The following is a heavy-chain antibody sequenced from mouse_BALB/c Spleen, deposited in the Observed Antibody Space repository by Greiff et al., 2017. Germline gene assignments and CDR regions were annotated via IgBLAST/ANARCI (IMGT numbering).Heavy chain of an antibody. D-gene: IGHD2-4*01. V-gene: IGHV7-3*02. J-gene: IGHJ2*01. Sequence: DVHLVESGGGLVQPGGSLRLSCATSGFTFTDYYMSWVRQPPGKALEWLGFIRNKANGYTTEYSASVKGRFTISRDNSQSILYLQMNTLRAEDSATYYCARGRDYDYWGQGTTLTVSS. CDR1: GFTFTDYY. CDR3: ARGRDYDY. CDR2: IRNKANGYTT.